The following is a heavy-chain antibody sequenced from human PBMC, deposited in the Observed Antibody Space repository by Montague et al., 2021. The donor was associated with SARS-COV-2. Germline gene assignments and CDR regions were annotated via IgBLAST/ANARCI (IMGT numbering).Heavy chain of an antibody. CDR1: GGSISSGGYY. CDR3: ARVRARITMIVVVINGGFDP. D-gene: IGHD3-22*01. J-gene: IGHJ5*02. Sequence: TRSLTCTVSGGSISSGGYYWSWIRQHPGKGLEWIGYIYYSGSTYYNPSLKSRVTISVDTSKNQFSLELSSVTAADTAVYYCARVRARITMIVVVINGGFDPWGQGTLVTVSS. CDR2: IYYSGST. V-gene: IGHV4-31*03.